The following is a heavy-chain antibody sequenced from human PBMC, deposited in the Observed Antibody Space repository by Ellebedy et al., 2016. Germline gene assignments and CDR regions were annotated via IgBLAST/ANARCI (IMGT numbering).Heavy chain of an antibody. CDR3: AREPPSYGSGNYYIGYFDY. Sequence: SETLSLTXTVSGASIISSDHYWSWIRQPAGKGLEWIGRIYASGRTKYNPSVKDRVTMSVDTSKNQFSLKLISVTAADTAVYYCAREPPSYGSGNYYIGYFDYWGLGTLVTVSS. D-gene: IGHD3-10*01. J-gene: IGHJ4*02. CDR2: IYASGRT. V-gene: IGHV4-61*02. CDR1: GASIISSDHY.